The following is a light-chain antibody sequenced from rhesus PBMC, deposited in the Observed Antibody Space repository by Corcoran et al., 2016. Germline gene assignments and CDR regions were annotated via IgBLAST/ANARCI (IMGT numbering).Light chain of an antibody. CDR1: QGISSW. Sequence: DIQMTQSPSSLSASVGDKVTITCRASQGISSWLAWYQQQPGKTPKLLIYAASSLQSGVPSRFSGSGSGTDNTLTISSLQPEDFATYYCQQGYNTPWTFGQGTKVDIK. V-gene: IGKV1-18*01. J-gene: IGKJ1*01. CDR3: QQGYNTPWT. CDR2: AAS.